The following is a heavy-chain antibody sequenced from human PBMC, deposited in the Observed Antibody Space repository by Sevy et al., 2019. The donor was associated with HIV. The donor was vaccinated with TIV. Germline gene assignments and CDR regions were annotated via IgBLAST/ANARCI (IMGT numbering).Heavy chain of an antibody. V-gene: IGHV3-7*03. Sequence: GGSLRLSCAASGFTFSSYWMSWVRQAPGKGLEWVANIKQDGSEKYYVDSVKGRFTISRDNAKNSLYLQMNSLRAEDTAVYYCARDYDYGDPYYYYGMDVWGQGTTVTVSS. CDR2: IKQDGSEK. CDR3: ARDYDYGDPYYYYGMDV. D-gene: IGHD4-17*01. J-gene: IGHJ6*02. CDR1: GFTFSSYW.